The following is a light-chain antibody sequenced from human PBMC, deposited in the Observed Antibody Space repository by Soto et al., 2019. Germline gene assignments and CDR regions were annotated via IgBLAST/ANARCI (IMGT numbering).Light chain of an antibody. J-gene: IGKJ1*01. CDR3: QQSYSTPRT. Sequence: DIHMSHSPYSLSASVGDRVTITCRASQSISSYLNWYQQKPGKAPKLLIYAASSLQSGVPSRFSGSGSGTDFTLTISSLQPEDFATYYCQQSYSTPRTFGQGTRWIS. V-gene: IGKV1-39*01. CDR1: QSISSY. CDR2: AAS.